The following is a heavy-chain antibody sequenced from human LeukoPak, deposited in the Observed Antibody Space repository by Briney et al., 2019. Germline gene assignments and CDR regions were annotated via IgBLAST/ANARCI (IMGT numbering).Heavy chain of an antibody. V-gene: IGHV1-3*01. CDR2: INVGNGNT. CDR3: AIDGQRLVGGIDAFDI. D-gene: IGHD6-19*01. CDR1: GYTFTSYA. Sequence: ASVKVCCKASGYTFTSYAMNWVRQAPGQRMEWMGGINVGNGNTKYPQKCQGRVTNTRDTSASTAYMELSSLRSEDTAVYDCAIDGQRLVGGIDAFDIWGQGTMVTVSS. J-gene: IGHJ3*02.